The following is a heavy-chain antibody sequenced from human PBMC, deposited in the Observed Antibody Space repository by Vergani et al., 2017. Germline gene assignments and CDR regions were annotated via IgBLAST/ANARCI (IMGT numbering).Heavy chain of an antibody. CDR1: GGSISSSSYY. J-gene: IGHJ6*03. Sequence: QLQLQESGPGLVKPSETLSLTCTVSGGSISSSSYYWGWIRQPPGKGLEWIGSIYYSGSTYYNPSLKSRVTISVDTSKNQFSLKLSSVTAADTAVYYCARRLGPHSSGWYPLSYYYYMDVWGKGTTVTVSS. V-gene: IGHV4-39*01. CDR2: IYYSGST. D-gene: IGHD6-19*01. CDR3: ARRLGPHSSGWYPLSYYYYMDV.